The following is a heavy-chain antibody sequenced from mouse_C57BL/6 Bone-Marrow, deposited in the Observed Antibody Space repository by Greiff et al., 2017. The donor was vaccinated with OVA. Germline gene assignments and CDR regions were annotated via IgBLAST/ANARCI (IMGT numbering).Heavy chain of an antibody. V-gene: IGHV14-3*01. D-gene: IGHD1-1*01. CDR2: IDPANGNT. Sequence: VQLQQSVAELVRPGASVKLSCTASGFNIKNTYMHWVKQRPEQGLEWIGRIDPANGNTKYAPKFPGKATITADTSSNTAYLQLSSLTSEDTAIYYCASRTTVVGDYFDYWGQGTTLTVSS. CDR1: GFNIKNTY. J-gene: IGHJ2*01. CDR3: ASRTTVVGDYFDY.